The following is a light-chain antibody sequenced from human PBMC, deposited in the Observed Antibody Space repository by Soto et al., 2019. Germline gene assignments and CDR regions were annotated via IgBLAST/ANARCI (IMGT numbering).Light chain of an antibody. Sequence: EIVLTQSPATLSLSPGERASLSCRASQSISSYLAWYQQNSGQAPRLLIYDASNRAPGIPARFSGGGTGTDFTLTISSLEPEDFAVYYCQQRSNWPPTFGGGTKVEIK. CDR1: QSISSY. CDR2: DAS. CDR3: QQRSNWPPT. V-gene: IGKV3-11*01. J-gene: IGKJ4*01.